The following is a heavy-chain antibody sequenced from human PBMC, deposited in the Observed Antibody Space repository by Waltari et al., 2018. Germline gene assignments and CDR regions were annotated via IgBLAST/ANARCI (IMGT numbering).Heavy chain of an antibody. Sequence: QVHLIQSGAEVKKPGASVRVSCKVSGYSLTKVSMHWVRQAPGKGLEWMGGWNPEDGETIYAQNFQGRVTLTDDSSAETAYMELSSRRSEDTAVYYCAIALSGIPVDLDFQHWGQGALVVVSS. CDR1: GYSLTKVS. CDR3: AIALSGIPVDLDFQH. J-gene: IGHJ1*01. D-gene: IGHD3-3*01. CDR2: WNPEDGET. V-gene: IGHV1-24*01.